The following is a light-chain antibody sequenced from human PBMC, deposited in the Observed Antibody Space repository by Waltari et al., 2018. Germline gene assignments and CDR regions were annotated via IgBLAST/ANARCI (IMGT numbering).Light chain of an antibody. CDR3: QQSYTTLFT. Sequence: DIQMTPSPYSLSASVGDRVTITCRASQTISTYLNWYQQKPGKAPKLLIYSASSLQSGVPSRFSGSGSGTDFTLTISSLQPEDFASYYCQQSYTTLFTFGGGTKVEI. CDR1: QTISTY. J-gene: IGKJ4*01. V-gene: IGKV1-39*01. CDR2: SAS.